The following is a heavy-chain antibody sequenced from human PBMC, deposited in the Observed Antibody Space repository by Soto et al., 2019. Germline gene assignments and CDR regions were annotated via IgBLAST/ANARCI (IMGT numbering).Heavy chain of an antibody. V-gene: IGHV4-4*02. CDR3: ARYNAASGTYYFDY. J-gene: IGHJ4*02. CDR1: GDSVSSRFW. Sequence: QVELRESGPGLVKPSGTLSLTCAVSGDSVSSRFWWSWVRQSPGKGLEWIGEIYHSGSANYNPSLKSRVTMSVDNSKNQFSLKLNSVTAADTAVYYCARYNAASGTYYFDYWGQGTLVTVSS. D-gene: IGHD6-13*01. CDR2: IYHSGSA.